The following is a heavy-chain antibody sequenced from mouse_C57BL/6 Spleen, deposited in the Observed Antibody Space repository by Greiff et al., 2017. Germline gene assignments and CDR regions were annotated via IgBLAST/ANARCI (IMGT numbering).Heavy chain of an antibody. CDR2: ILPGSGST. CDR3: ARSPLTTVVATRAMDY. D-gene: IGHD1-1*01. J-gene: IGHJ4*01. Sequence: QVQLKQSGAELMKPGASVKLSCKATGYTFTGYWIEWVKQRPGHGLEWIGEILPGSGSTNYNEKFKGKATFTADTSSNTAYMQLSSLTTEDSAIYYCARSPLTTVVATRAMDYWGQGTSGTVSS. CDR1: GYTFTGYW. V-gene: IGHV1-9*01.